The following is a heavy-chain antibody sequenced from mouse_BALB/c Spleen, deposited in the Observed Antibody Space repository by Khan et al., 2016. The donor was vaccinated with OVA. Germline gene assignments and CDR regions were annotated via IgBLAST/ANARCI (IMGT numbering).Heavy chain of an antibody. J-gene: IGHJ4*01. V-gene: IGHV2-2*01. CDR1: GFSLTNYG. CDR3: ARMRGVHYNMDF. Sequence: QVQLKQSGPGLVQPSQSLSITCTVSGFSLTNYGVHWIRQSPGRGLEWLGLIWSGGNTDYNAAFISRLTISKDNTKSQVFFKMNSLQADDTAIYYCARMRGVHYNMDFWGQGISVTVSS. CDR2: IWSGGNT.